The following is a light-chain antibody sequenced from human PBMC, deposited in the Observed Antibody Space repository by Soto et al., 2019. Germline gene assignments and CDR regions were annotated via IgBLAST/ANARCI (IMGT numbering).Light chain of an antibody. CDR1: QSVSSN. J-gene: IGKJ1*01. Sequence: IVMTQSPATLSLSPGERATLSCRASQSVSSNLAWYEQKPGQAPRILIYGASTRATGIPARFSGSGSGTEFTLTISSLQSEDFAVYYCQQYNNWPETFGQGSKVDIK. V-gene: IGKV3-15*01. CDR2: GAS. CDR3: QQYNNWPET.